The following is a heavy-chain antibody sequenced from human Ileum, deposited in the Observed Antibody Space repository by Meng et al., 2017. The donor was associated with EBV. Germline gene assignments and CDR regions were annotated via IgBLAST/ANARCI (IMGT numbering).Heavy chain of an antibody. CDR3: SRDLAGPFDD. CDR2: INENGGTT. J-gene: IGHJ4*02. Sequence: GQLVEAGGALVQPGGSLRLSCAVSGFTFSTYWMHWVRQAPGKGLVWISRINENGGTTTYADSVRGRFTISRDNTKNTLYLEMNNLRDDDTAVYFCSRDLAGPFDDWGQGTLVTVSS. CDR1: GFTFSTYW. V-gene: IGHV3-74*03.